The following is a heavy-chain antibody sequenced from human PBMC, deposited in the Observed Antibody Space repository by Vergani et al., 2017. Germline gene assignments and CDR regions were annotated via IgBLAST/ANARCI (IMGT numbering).Heavy chain of an antibody. Sequence: QVQLQESGPGLVKPSGTLSLTCAVSGGSISSSNWWSWVRQPPGKGLEWIVEIYHSGSTNYNPSLKSRVTISVDKSKNQFSLKLSSVTAADTAVYYCARVSVGQWLVQYLDYWGQGTLVTVSS. J-gene: IGHJ4*02. V-gene: IGHV4-4*02. CDR2: IYHSGST. D-gene: IGHD6-19*01. CDR3: ARVSVGQWLVQYLDY. CDR1: GGSISSSNW.